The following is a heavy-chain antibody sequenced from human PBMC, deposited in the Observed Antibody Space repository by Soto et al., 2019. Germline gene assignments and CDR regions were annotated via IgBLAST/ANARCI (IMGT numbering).Heavy chain of an antibody. V-gene: IGHV1-2*04. CDR3: ARESGGATATLDYYYCYMDV. CDR1: GDTFNDYY. Sequence: QVQLVQSGAEVKKPGASVTVSCRSSGDTFNDYYIHWVRQAPGQGLEWMGWINPNGGVTKYAQKFQGWVTMTRDTSIRTVYMKLSRLRSDDTAVYSCARESGGATATLDYYYCYMDVWGTWTTVTVSS. D-gene: IGHD5-12*01. J-gene: IGHJ6*03. CDR2: INPNGGVT.